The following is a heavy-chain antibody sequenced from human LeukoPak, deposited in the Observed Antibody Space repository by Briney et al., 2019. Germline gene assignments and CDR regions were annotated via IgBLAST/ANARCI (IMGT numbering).Heavy chain of an antibody. CDR1: GYTFTSYG. J-gene: IGHJ3*02. CDR3: ARGPVCGDCYSRAFDI. CDR2: ISAYNGNT. V-gene: IGHV1-18*01. Sequence: ASVKVSCKASGYTFTSYGISWVRQAPGQGLEWMGWISAYNGNTNYAQKLQGRVTMTTDTSTSTAYMELRSLRSDDTAVYYCARGPVCGDCYSRAFDIRGQGTMVTVSS. D-gene: IGHD2-21*02.